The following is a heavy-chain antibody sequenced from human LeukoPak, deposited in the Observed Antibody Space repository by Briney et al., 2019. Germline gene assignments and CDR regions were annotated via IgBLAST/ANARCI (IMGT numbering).Heavy chain of an antibody. J-gene: IGHJ4*02. Sequence: GGSLRLSCAASGFTFSSYSMNWVRQAPGKGLEWVSSISSSSYIYYADSVKGRFTISRDNAKNSLYLQMNSLRAEDTAVYYCARDCSGGSCYLETDYWGQGTLVTVSS. V-gene: IGHV3-21*01. CDR3: ARDCSGGSCYLETDY. CDR2: ISSSSYI. CDR1: GFTFSSYS. D-gene: IGHD2-15*01.